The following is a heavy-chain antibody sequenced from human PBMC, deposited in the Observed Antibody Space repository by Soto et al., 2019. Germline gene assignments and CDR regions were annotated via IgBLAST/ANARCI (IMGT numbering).Heavy chain of an antibody. V-gene: IGHV1-3*01. CDR3: AREGYCSGGSCYRPFDY. Sequence: QVQLVQSGAEVKKPGASVKVSCKASGYTFTSYAMHWVRQAPGQRLEWMGWINAGNGNTKYSQKFQGRVTITRDTSASTAYMELSSMRSEDTAVYYCAREGYCSGGSCYRPFDYWGQGTLVTVSS. D-gene: IGHD2-15*01. CDR2: INAGNGNT. J-gene: IGHJ4*02. CDR1: GYTFTSYA.